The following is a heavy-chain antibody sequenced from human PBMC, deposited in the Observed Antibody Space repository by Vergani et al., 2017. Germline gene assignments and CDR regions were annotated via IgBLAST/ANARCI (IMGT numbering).Heavy chain of an antibody. CDR1: GGSFSTGGQS. J-gene: IGHJ3*01. CDR3: ARVGGEYDKDALDV. Sequence: QVQLQESGPGLVKPSQTLSLTCTVSGGSFSTGGQSWTWLRQSAGKGLEWIGRIYTSGATNYNPSLRSRAIMSVDASKKPFSLKLTSVTAADTAVYYCARVGGEYDKDALDVWGQGTKVTVTS. V-gene: IGHV4-61*02. D-gene: IGHD2-21*01. CDR2: IYTSGAT.